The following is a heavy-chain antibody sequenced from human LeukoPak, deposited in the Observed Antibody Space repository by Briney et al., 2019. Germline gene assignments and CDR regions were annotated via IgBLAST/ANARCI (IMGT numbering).Heavy chain of an antibody. V-gene: IGHV1-46*01. CDR2: INPGGGTT. Sequence: GASVKVSCKASGYTFSNYGISWVRQAPGQGLEWMGIINPGGGTTSYAQKFQGRLTMTRDTSTSTVYMELSSLRSEDTAVYYCARDSYEDYFFDSWGQGTLVTVSS. CDR3: ARDSYEDYFFDS. J-gene: IGHJ4*02. D-gene: IGHD3-3*01. CDR1: GYTFSNYG.